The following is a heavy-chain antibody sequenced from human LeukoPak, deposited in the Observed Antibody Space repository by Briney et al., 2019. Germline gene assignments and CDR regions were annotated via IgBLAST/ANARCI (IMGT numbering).Heavy chain of an antibody. CDR1: GFTFSSYS. V-gene: IGHV3-48*02. Sequence: PGGSLSLSCAASGFTFSSYSMNWVRQAPGKGLEWVSYISSSSSPIYYADCVKGRFTISRDNAKNSLYLRMNSLRDEDTAVYYCAKERYYDSSGLFDYWGQGTLVTVSS. CDR2: ISSSSSPI. CDR3: AKERYYDSSGLFDY. J-gene: IGHJ4*02. D-gene: IGHD3-22*01.